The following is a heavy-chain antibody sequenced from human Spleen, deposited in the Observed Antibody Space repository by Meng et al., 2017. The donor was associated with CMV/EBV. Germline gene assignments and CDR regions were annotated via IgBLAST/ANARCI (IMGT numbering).Heavy chain of an antibody. J-gene: IGHJ6*02. D-gene: IGHD3-3*01. CDR3: AKEGRPDYDFWSAYGMDV. CDR1: GFTFSNSA. CDR2: ISGSGGST. V-gene: IGHV3-23*01. Sequence: GGSLRLSCAASGFTFSNSAMSWVRQAPGKGLEWVSSISGSGGSTFYTDSVRGRFTISRDNSKNTLYLQMNSLRAEDTAVYYCAKEGRPDYDFWSAYGMDVWGQGTTVTVSS.